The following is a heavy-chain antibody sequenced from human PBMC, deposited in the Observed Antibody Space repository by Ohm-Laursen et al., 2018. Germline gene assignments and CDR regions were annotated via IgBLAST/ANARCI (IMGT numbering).Heavy chain of an antibody. V-gene: IGHV4-59*01. D-gene: IGHD2-8*01. CDR3: ARRKFVYAFDI. Sequence: SQTLSLTWTVSGGSISSYYWSWIRQPPGKGLEWIGYIYYSGSTNYNPSLKSRVTISVDTSKNLFSLKLSSVTAADAAVYYCARRKFVYAFDIWGQGTMVTVSS. CDR1: GGSISSYY. CDR2: IYYSGST. J-gene: IGHJ3*02.